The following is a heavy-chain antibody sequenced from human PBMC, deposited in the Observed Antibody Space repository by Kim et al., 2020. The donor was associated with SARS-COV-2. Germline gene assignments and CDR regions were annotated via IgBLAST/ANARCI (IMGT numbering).Heavy chain of an antibody. D-gene: IGHD1-1*01. Sequence: GGSLRLSCAASGFTFSSYDMHWVHQATGKGLEWVSAIGTAGDTYYPGSVKGRFTISRENAKNSLYLQMNSLRAGDTAVCYCARGGTGHYYYYYMDVWGKGTTVTVSS. CDR2: IGTAGDT. CDR1: GFTFSSYD. V-gene: IGHV3-13*01. J-gene: IGHJ6*03. CDR3: ARGGTGHYYYYYMDV.